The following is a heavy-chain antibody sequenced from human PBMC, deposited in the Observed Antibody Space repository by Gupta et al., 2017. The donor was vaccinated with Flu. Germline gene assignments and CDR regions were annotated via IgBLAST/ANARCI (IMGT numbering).Heavy chain of an antibody. V-gene: IGHV3-7*01. D-gene: IGHD1-26*01. CDR2: IKPDGSEK. J-gene: IGHJ4*02. CDR3: ARDDGSKSVDY. Sequence: EVQLVESGGGLVQPGGSLRLSCAASGLPFSTYWMTWVRQAPGKGLEWVANIKPDGSEKYYVDSVKGRFTISRDNAKKSLYLQMNSLRAEDTAVYYCARDDGSKSVDYWGQGTLVTVSS. CDR1: GLPFSTYW.